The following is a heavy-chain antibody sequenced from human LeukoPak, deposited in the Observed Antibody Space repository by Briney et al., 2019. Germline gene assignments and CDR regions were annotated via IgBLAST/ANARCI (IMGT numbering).Heavy chain of an antibody. CDR1: GYTFTSYG. D-gene: IGHD6-6*01. CDR3: ARDEYSSPIWFDP. Sequence: ASVKVSCKASGYTFTSYGISWVRQAPGQGLEWMGWINPNSGGTNYAQKFQGRVTMTRDTSISTAYMELSRLRSDDTAVYYCARDEYSSPIWFDPWGQGTLVTVSS. J-gene: IGHJ5*02. V-gene: IGHV1-2*02. CDR2: INPNSGGT.